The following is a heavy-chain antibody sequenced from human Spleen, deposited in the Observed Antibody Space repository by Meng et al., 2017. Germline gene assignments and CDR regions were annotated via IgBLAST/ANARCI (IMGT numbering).Heavy chain of an antibody. D-gene: IGHD3-22*01. CDR2: AYYSGST. Sequence: QVQLQESGPGLVKPSETLSLTCTVSGDSISSSTYCWGWIRQPPGKGLEWIGCAYYSGSTYYDPSLKSRVAVSVDTSKNQFSLILSSVTAADTAVYFCARYSSYFLNYWGQGTLVTVSS. CDR3: ARYSSYFLNY. CDR1: GDSISSSTYC. J-gene: IGHJ4*02. V-gene: IGHV4-39*01.